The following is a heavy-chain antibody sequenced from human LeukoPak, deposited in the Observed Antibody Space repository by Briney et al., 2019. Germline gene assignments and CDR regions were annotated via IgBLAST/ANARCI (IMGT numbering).Heavy chain of an antibody. V-gene: IGHV3-23*01. CDR2: ISGSGNKT. CDR1: GFTFSHFA. CDR3: AKLKRVGIAPFDD. J-gene: IGHJ4*02. D-gene: IGHD3-10*01. Sequence: GGSLRLSCAASGFTFSHFAMSWVRQAPGKGQHWVSTISGSGNKTYDADSVKGRFTISRDNSKDTLYLQMTGLRAEDTAVYYCAKLKRVGIAPFDDWGQGTLVTVSS.